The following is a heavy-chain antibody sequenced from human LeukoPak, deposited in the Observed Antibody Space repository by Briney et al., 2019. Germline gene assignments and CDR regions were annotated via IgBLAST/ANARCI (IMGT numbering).Heavy chain of an antibody. Sequence: GGSLRLSCAASGFTFSSYGMHWVRQAPGKGLEWVAFIRYDGSNKYYADSVKGRFTISRDNTKNTLYLQMNSLRTEDTAVYYCAKDPVGATNYFDYWGQGTLVTVSS. J-gene: IGHJ4*02. CDR3: AKDPVGATNYFDY. CDR1: GFTFSSYG. D-gene: IGHD1-26*01. CDR2: IRYDGSNK. V-gene: IGHV3-30*02.